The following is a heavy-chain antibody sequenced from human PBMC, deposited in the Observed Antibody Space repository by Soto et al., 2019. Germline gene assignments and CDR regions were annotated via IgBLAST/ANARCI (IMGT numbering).Heavy chain of an antibody. D-gene: IGHD4-17*01. Sequence: QVPLVESGGGVVQPGGSLRISCAASGFSFISYPMHWVRQAPGKGLEWVALISNDESNKRYADSVKGRVTISRDNXRNXLSLQMNSLRTEDTAVYYCARDRSTVSDSYWYFDLWGRGTLVIVSS. J-gene: IGHJ2*01. V-gene: IGHV3-30-3*01. CDR2: ISNDESNK. CDR1: GFSFISYP. CDR3: ARDRSTVSDSYWYFDL.